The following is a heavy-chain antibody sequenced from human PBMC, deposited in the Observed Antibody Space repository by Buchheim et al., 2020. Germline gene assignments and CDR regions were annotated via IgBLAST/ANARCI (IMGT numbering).Heavy chain of an antibody. J-gene: IGHJ4*02. CDR3: ARPFSDGDYVY. Sequence: QLQESGPGLVKPSETLSLTCTVSGGSISSSSYHWGWIRQPPGKGLEWIGTISYSRGTYYNPSLKSRVTISVDTSQNQFSLKLNSVTAADTAVYYCARPFSDGDYVYWGQGTL. CDR1: GGSISSSSYH. V-gene: IGHV4-39*01. D-gene: IGHD4-17*01. CDR2: ISYSRGT.